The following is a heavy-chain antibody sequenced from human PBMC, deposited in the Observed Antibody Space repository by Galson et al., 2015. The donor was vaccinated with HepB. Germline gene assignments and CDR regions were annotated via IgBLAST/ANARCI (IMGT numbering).Heavy chain of an antibody. CDR3: TTWEEVYRITGTTPRKYYFDY. Sequence: SLRLSCAASGFTFSNAWMSWVRQAPGKGLEWVGRIKSKTDGGTTDYAAPVKGRFTISRDDSKNTLYLQMNSLKTEDTAVYYCTTWEEVYRITGTTPRKYYFDYWGQGTLVTISS. J-gene: IGHJ4*02. CDR1: GFTFSNAW. D-gene: IGHD1-7*01. CDR2: IKSKTDGGTT. V-gene: IGHV3-15*01.